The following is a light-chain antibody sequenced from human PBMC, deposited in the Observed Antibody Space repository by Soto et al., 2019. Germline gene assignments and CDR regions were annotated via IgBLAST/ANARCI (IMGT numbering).Light chain of an antibody. CDR1: SSDVGGYNY. CDR3: ISYTNSDTYV. CDR2: NVI. J-gene: IGLJ1*01. Sequence: QSALTQPASMSGSPGQSITISCTGTSSDVGGYNYVSWYQQHPGKAPKLMVFNVINRPSGVSNRFSGSKSGNTASLTISGLQAEDEADYYCISYTNSDTYVFGTGTKLTVL. V-gene: IGLV2-14*03.